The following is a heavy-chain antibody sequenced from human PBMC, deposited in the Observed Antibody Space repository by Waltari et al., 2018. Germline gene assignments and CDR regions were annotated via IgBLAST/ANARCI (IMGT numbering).Heavy chain of an antibody. CDR2: MNPNSGYT. J-gene: IGHJ4*02. CDR1: GYTFTSFD. CDR3: ARGNGYDNSGYSAYGPYPDY. Sequence: QVQLVQSGAEVKKPGASVKVSCKASGYTFTSFDINWVRQATGQGLEWMGWMNPNSGYTGYAQKFQGRVTITRNTSISIAYMELSTLRSEDTAVYYCARGNGYDNSGYSAYGPYPDYWGQGTLVTVSS. D-gene: IGHD3-22*01. V-gene: IGHV1-8*01.